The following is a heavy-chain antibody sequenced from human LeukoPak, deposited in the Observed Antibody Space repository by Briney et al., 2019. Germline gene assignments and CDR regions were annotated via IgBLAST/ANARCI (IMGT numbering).Heavy chain of an antibody. J-gene: IGHJ6*02. CDR2: ISAYSGNT. CDR3: ARGGCSSTSCYSLYYYYGMDV. Sequence: ASVKVSCKASGYTFTSYGISWVRQAPGQGLEWMGWISAYSGNTNYAQKLQGRVTMTTDTSTSTAYMELRSLRSDDTAVYYCARGGCSSTSCYSLYYYYGMDVWGQGTTVTVSS. D-gene: IGHD2-2*02. CDR1: GYTFTSYG. V-gene: IGHV1-18*01.